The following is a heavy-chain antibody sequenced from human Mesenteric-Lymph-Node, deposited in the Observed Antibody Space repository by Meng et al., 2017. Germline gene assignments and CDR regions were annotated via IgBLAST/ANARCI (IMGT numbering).Heavy chain of an antibody. CDR3: ARDLEKPGIADAFDI. D-gene: IGHD6-13*01. CDR2: INPNSGGT. CDR1: GYTFTGYY. J-gene: IGHJ3*02. Sequence: ASVKVSCKASGYTFTGYYMHWVRQAPGQGLEWMGWINPNSGGTNYGQKFQGRVTMTRDTSISTAYLELSRLRSDDTAVYYCARDLEKPGIADAFDIWGQGTMVTVSS. V-gene: IGHV1-2*02.